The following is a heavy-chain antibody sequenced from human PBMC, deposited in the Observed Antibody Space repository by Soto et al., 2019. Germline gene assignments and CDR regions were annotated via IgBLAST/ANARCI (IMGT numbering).Heavy chain of an antibody. V-gene: IGHV3-15*07. CDR2: IKSKTDGGTT. J-gene: IGHJ5*02. D-gene: IGHD2-2*01. CDR1: GFTFSNAW. CDR3: TTDNYQPAGFDP. Sequence: EVQLVESGGGLVKPGGSLRLSCGASGFTFSNAWMNWVRQAPGKGLEWVGRIKSKTDGGTTDYAAPVKGRFTISRDDSINTLYLQMNSLKTEDTAVYYCTTDNYQPAGFDPWGQGTLVTVSS.